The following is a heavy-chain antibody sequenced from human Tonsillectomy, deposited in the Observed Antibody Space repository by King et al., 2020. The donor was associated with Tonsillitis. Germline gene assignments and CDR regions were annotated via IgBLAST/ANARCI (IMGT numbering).Heavy chain of an antibody. J-gene: IGHJ4*02. V-gene: IGHV4-39*06. CDR3: ARQGRFDY. D-gene: IGHD2-15*01. CDR1: GGSISSSSYY. CDR2: IYYSGST. Sequence: QLQESGPGLVKPSETLSLTCTVSGGSISSSSYYWGWIRQPPGQGLEWIGSIYYSGSTYYNPSLKSRVTISVDTSKNQFTLKLSFVTAADTAVYYCARQGRFDYWGQGPLVTVSS.